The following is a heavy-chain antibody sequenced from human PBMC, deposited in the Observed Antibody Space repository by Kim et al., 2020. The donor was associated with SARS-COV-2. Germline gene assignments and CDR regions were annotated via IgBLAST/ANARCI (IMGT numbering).Heavy chain of an antibody. Sequence: YNPSVTSRVTISIDTSRNQFSLKLSSVTAADTAVYYCARGLRWAFAFDIWGQGTMVTVSS. D-gene: IGHD4-17*01. CDR3: ARGLRWAFAFDI. V-gene: IGHV4-34*01. J-gene: IGHJ3*02.